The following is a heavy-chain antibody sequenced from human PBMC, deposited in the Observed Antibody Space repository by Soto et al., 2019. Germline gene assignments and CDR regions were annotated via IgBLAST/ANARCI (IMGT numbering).Heavy chain of an antibody. D-gene: IGHD3-3*01. J-gene: IGHJ6*02. V-gene: IGHV4-59*02. CDR3: ARSHPNTIFGVLPSFGVDV. CDR1: GGCVNSLY. CDR2: VHHSGAS. Sequence: KTSETLSLTCTVCGGCVNSLYGRGVLQAPGKGLEWMGYVHHSGASNYNPSLASRVTLSVDTSKNQLSLKLTSVTAADTAVYYCARSHPNTIFGVLPSFGVDVWGQGTTVTVYS.